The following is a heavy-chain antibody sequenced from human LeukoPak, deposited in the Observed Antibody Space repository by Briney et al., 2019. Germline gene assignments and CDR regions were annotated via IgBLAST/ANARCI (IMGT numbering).Heavy chain of an antibody. D-gene: IGHD4-17*01. CDR2: IRQDGSEK. CDR3: ARDRGYGEA. J-gene: IGHJ5*02. V-gene: IGHV3-7*05. Sequence: PGGSLRLSCAASGFTFSHYWMSWARQAPGKGLEWVANIRQDGSEKYYMDSVKGRFTISRDNAKNSVYLQINSLRAEDTAVYYCARDRGYGEAWGQGTLVTVSS. CDR1: GFTFSHYW.